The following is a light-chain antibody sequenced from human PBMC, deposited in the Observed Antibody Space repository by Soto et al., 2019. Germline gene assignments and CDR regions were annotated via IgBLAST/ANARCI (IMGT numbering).Light chain of an antibody. V-gene: IGKV3-20*01. CDR2: GAS. J-gene: IGKJ4*01. CDR3: QQYGSSFLT. Sequence: EIVLTQSPGTLSLSPGGRATLSCRASQSIRSSYLAWYQQKPGQAPRLLMYGASSRATGIPDRFSGSGSGTDFTLTISRLEPEDFAVYYCQQYGSSFLTFGGGTKVEIK. CDR1: QSIRSSY.